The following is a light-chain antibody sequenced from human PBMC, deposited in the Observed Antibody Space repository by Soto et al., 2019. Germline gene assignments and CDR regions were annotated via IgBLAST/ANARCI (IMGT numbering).Light chain of an antibody. Sequence: QSVLTQPPSVPGAPGQRVTISCTGPSSNIGAGYDVHGYQQLPGKAPTLLIYGNTKRPSGVPDRFSGSRSGTSASLAITGLQAEDEADYYCQSYDSSLRHYVFGTGTKLTVL. CDR3: QSYDSSLRHYV. V-gene: IGLV1-40*01. CDR2: GNT. CDR1: SSNIGAGYD. J-gene: IGLJ1*01.